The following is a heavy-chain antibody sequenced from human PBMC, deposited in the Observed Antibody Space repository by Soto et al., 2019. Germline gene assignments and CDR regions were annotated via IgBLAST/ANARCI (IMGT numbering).Heavy chain of an antibody. D-gene: IGHD5-18*01. Sequence: QVQLQESGPGLVKPSQTLSLTCTVSGVSIRSGDYYWSWIRQHPGKGLEWIGYIHYRGITYYNPSLKSRVVISVDTSQNQFSLKLSSVTAADTAVYFCARGGYNYALGDYWGQGALVTVSS. CDR3: ARGGYNYALGDY. J-gene: IGHJ4*02. CDR2: IHYRGIT. CDR1: GVSIRSGDYY. V-gene: IGHV4-31*03.